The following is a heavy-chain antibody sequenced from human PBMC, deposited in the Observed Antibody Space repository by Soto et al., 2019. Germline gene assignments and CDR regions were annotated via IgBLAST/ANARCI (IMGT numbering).Heavy chain of an antibody. CDR1: GFSLTTSGVG. D-gene: IGHD3-3*01. CDR3: AHRVLRTVFGLVTTTAIYFDF. J-gene: IGHJ4*02. CDR2: IYWDDDK. V-gene: IGHV2-5*02. Sequence: QITLKESGPTVVKPTETLTLTCTFSGFSLTTSGVGVGWVRQSPCKAPEWLALIYWDDDKRYSTSLNSRLIITKDTSKNKVVLTMANVDPADTATYYCAHRVLRTVFGLVTTTAIYFDFWGPGTPVVVSS.